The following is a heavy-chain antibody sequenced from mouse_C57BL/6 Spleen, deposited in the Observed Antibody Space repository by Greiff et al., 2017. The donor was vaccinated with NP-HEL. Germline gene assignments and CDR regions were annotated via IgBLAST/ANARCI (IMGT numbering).Heavy chain of an antibody. J-gene: IGHJ4*01. CDR2: ISYDGSN. D-gene: IGHD2-3*01. Sequence: EVQLQQSGPGLVKPSQSLSLTCSVTGYSITSGYYWNWIRQFPGNKLEWMGYISYDGSNNYNPSLKNRISITRDTSKNQLFLKLNSVTTEDTATYYCARGMVDYWGQGTSVTVSS. CDR3: ARGMVDY. V-gene: IGHV3-6*01. CDR1: GYSITSGYY.